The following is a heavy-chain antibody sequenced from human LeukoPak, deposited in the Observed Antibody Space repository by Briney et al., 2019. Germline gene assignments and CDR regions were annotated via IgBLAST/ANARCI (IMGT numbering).Heavy chain of an antibody. J-gene: IGHJ4*02. CDR2: ISSSGRTI. CDR1: GFTSSSYE. Sequence: GGSLRLSCAASGFTSSSYEMNWVRQAPGKGLEWVSYISSSGRTIYYTDSVKGRFTISRDNAKNSLYLQMNSLRAEDTAVYYCARVGSWLKYFDYWGQGALVTVSS. D-gene: IGHD6-13*01. V-gene: IGHV3-48*03. CDR3: ARVGSWLKYFDY.